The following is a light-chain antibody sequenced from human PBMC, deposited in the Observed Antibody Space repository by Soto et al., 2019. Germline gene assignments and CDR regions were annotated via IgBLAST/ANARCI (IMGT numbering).Light chain of an antibody. J-gene: IGKJ2*01. CDR1: RSLVYSDGNSY. CDR3: MQGTHWPPYT. CDR2: TAS. V-gene: IGKV2-30*01. Sequence: DVVMTQSPLSLPVTLGQPASISCRASRSLVYSDGNSYLSWYHQRPGQSPRRLIYTASNRDSGVPDRFSCSGSGTDFTLEISRVEAEDVGIYYCMQGTHWPPYTFGQGTKLEIK.